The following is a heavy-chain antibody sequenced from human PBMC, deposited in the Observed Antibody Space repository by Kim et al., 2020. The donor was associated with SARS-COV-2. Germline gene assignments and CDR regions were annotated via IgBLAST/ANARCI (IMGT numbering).Heavy chain of an antibody. Sequence: SETLSLTCAVYGGSFSGYYWSWIRQPPGKGLEWIGEINHSGSTNYNPSLKSRVTISVDTSKNQFSLKLSSVTAADTAVYYCARSLLRYSSSSMGYCGQGTLVTVSS. CDR2: INHSGST. CDR1: GGSFSGYY. D-gene: IGHD6-13*01. CDR3: ARSLLRYSSSSMGY. J-gene: IGHJ4*02. V-gene: IGHV4-34*01.